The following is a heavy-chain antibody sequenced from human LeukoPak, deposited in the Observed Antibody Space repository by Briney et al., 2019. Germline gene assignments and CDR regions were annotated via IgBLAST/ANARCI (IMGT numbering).Heavy chain of an antibody. D-gene: IGHD2-2*01. CDR2: IYLDGSRA. V-gene: IGHV3-7*01. CDR3: GRAGPGTKDHFMDV. Sequence: GGSLRLSCAVSGFTFTNYWMSWARQSPGKGLEWVANIYLDGSRAYYVDSVKGRFTISRDNAKNSLFLQMNSLGAEDTAVYYCGRAGPGTKDHFMDVWGKGTTVTVSS. J-gene: IGHJ6*03. CDR1: GFTFTNYW.